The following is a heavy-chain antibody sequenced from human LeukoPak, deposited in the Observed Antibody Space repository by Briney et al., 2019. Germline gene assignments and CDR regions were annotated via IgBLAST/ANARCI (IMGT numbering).Heavy chain of an antibody. Sequence: SETVSLTCTVSGGSVSSGNYYWSWIRQPPGKGLEWIGYIHYGGSTNYNPSLKSRVTISVDTSKNHLSLNLNSVTAADTAVYYCARGRDGYKSAFDIWGQGTMVTVSS. D-gene: IGHD5-24*01. J-gene: IGHJ3*02. V-gene: IGHV4-61*03. CDR3: ARGRDGYKSAFDI. CDR1: GGSVSSGNYY. CDR2: IHYGGST.